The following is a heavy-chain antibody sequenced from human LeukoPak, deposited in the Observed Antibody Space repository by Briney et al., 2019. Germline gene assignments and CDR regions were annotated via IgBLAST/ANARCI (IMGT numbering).Heavy chain of an antibody. V-gene: IGHV1-2*02. D-gene: IGHD6-13*01. Sequence: ASVKVSCKASGYTFTGYYMHWVRQAPGQGLEWMGWINHNSGGTNYAQKFQGRVTMTRDTSISTAYMELSRLRSDDTAVYYCASIAAAGTPEGFDYWGQGTLVTVSS. J-gene: IGHJ4*02. CDR3: ASIAAAGTPEGFDY. CDR1: GYTFTGYY. CDR2: INHNSGGT.